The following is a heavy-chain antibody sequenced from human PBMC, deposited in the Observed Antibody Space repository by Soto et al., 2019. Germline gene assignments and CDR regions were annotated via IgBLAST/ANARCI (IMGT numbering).Heavy chain of an antibody. CDR1: GFTFNTYS. J-gene: IGHJ3*02. D-gene: IGHD1-26*01. Sequence: GGSLRLSCEASGFTFNTYSMHWVRQPPGKGLEWLAAIWYDGTQKYYADSVKGRFIISRDNSKKTLYLEMNSLRAEDTAVYYCARGGVTQAFDIWGQGTVVTVSS. V-gene: IGHV3-33*01. CDR2: IWYDGTQK. CDR3: ARGGVTQAFDI.